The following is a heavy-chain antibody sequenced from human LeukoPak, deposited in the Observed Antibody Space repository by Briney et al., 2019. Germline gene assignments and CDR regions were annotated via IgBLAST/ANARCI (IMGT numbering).Heavy chain of an antibody. CDR2: IYTSGST. D-gene: IGHD5-24*01. CDR1: GGSISSGSYY. Sequence: PSQTLSLTCTVSGGSISSGSYYWSWIRQPAGKGLEWIGRIYTSGSTNYNPSLKSRVTISVDTSKNQFSLKLSSVTAADTPVYYCARDDRRDGYNFDYWGQGTLVTVSS. CDR3: ARDDRRDGYNFDY. V-gene: IGHV4-61*02. J-gene: IGHJ4*02.